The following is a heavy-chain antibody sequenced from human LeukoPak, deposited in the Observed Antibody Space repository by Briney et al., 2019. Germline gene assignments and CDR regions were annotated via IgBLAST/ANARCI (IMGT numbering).Heavy chain of an antibody. D-gene: IGHD5-18*01. CDR3: ASRIQLWLFGY. CDR1: DSPSVAS. Sequence: PGGSLNSPVQPLDSPSVASMNWVRQAPGKGLEWVSSISSSSSYIYYADSVKGRFTISRDNAKNSLYLQMNSLRAEDTAVYYCASRIQLWLFGYWGQGTLVTVSS. V-gene: IGHV3-21*01. J-gene: IGHJ4*02. CDR2: ISSSSSYI.